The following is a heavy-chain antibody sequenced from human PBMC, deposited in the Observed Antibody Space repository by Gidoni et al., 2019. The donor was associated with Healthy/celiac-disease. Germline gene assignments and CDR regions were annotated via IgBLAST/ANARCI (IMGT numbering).Heavy chain of an antibody. CDR3: AGAIEEQWLVGSY. J-gene: IGHJ4*02. Sequence: EVQLVESGGGLVTPGVSLRRPCAASGFIYSSYSMNWVRQAPGKGLEWVSSISSSSSYIYYADSVKSRFTISRDNAKNSLYLQMNSLRAEDTAVYYCAGAIEEQWLVGSYWGQGTLVTVSS. D-gene: IGHD6-19*01. V-gene: IGHV3-21*01. CDR2: ISSSSSYI. CDR1: GFIYSSYS.